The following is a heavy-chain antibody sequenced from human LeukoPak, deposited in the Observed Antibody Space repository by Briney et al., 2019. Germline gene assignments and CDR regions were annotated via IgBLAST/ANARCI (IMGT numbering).Heavy chain of an antibody. D-gene: IGHD3/OR15-3a*01. Sequence: ETLSLTCTVSGGSISSYYWSWIRQPPGKGLEWIGYIYDSGSTNYNPSLKSQVSISIDTSKNQFSLKLTSVTAADTAVYYCARQTGSGLFILPGGQGTLVTVSS. V-gene: IGHV4-59*08. CDR2: IYDSGST. CDR1: GGSISSYY. CDR3: ARQTGSGLFILP. J-gene: IGHJ4*02.